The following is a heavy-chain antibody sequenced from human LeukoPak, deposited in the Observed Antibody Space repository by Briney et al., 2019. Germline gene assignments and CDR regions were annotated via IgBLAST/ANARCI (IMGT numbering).Heavy chain of an antibody. CDR2: ISGSNGNT. CDR1: DYTFTRYG. Sequence: ASVRVSCKASDYTFTRYGISWVRQAPGQGLEWMGWISGSNGNTNYAQKIQDRVTLTTDTSTSTAYMELRSLSFDDTATYYCARSGRGTYYYFDVWGQGTLVTVSS. J-gene: IGHJ4*02. V-gene: IGHV1-18*01. CDR3: ARSGRGTYYYFDV. D-gene: IGHD1-26*01.